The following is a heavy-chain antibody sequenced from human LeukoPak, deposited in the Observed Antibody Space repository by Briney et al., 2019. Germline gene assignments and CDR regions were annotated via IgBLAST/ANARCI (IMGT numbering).Heavy chain of an antibody. D-gene: IGHD3-10*01. Sequence: SETLSLTCAVYGGSFSGYYWSWIRQPPGKGLEWIGEINHSGSTNCNPSLKSRVTISVDTSKNQFSLKLSSVTAADTAVYYCARHIRITMVRGVRNANWSDPWGQGTLVTVSS. CDR3: ARHIRITMVRGVRNANWSDP. V-gene: IGHV4-34*01. CDR2: INHSGST. J-gene: IGHJ5*02. CDR1: GGSFSGYY.